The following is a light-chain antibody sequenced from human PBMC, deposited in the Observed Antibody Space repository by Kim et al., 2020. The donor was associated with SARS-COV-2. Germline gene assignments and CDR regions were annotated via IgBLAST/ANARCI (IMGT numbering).Light chain of an antibody. CDR2: TNN. J-gene: IGLJ3*02. CDR3: ATRDDSLNGPV. Sequence: GQRVTISCSGSTSNSGANPVTWYQHLPGTAPKLLIYTNNLRPSGVPDRFSASKSGTSASLVISGLQSEDEADYYCATRDDSLNGPVFGGGTQLTVL. CDR1: TSNSGANP. V-gene: IGLV1-44*01.